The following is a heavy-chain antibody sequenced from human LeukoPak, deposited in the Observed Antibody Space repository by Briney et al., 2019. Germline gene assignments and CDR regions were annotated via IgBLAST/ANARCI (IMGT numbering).Heavy chain of an antibody. Sequence: GGSLRLSCAGSGFTFNNYGIHWVRQAPGKGLEWVAVISFDGSDKYYADSVKGRFTISRDNSKNTLYLQMNSLRAEDTAVYYCARGGSYLSAFDIWGQGTMVTVSS. J-gene: IGHJ3*02. V-gene: IGHV3-30*03. D-gene: IGHD1-26*01. CDR3: ARGGSYLSAFDI. CDR1: GFTFNNYG. CDR2: ISFDGSDK.